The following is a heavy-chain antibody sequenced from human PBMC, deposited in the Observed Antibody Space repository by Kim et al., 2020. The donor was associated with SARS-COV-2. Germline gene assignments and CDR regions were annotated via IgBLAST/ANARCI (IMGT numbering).Heavy chain of an antibody. V-gene: IGHV7-4-1*02. CDR3: ARDQDSSGPDAFDI. D-gene: IGHD3-22*01. Sequence: AQGFTGRFVFSFDTSVSTAYLQISSLKAEDTAVYYCARDQDSSGPDAFDIWGQGTMVTVSS. J-gene: IGHJ3*02.